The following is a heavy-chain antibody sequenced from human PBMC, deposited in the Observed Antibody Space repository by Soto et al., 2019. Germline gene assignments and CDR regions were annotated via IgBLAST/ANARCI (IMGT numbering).Heavy chain of an antibody. V-gene: IGHV3-30*18. J-gene: IGHJ3*02. CDR3: AKSLAAAGEDAFDS. Sequence: PGGSLRLSCAASGFTFSSDGMHWVRQAPGKGLEWVAVISYDGSNKYYADSVKGRFTISRDNSKNTLYLQMNSLRAEDTAVYYCAKSLAAAGEDAFDSWGQGTMVTVSS. CDR2: ISYDGSNK. CDR1: GFTFSSDG. D-gene: IGHD6-13*01.